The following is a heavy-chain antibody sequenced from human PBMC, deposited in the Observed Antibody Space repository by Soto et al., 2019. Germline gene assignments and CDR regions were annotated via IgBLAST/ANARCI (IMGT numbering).Heavy chain of an antibody. CDR2: IYYSGST. D-gene: IGHD3-16*01. CDR1: GGSISSSSYY. J-gene: IGHJ6*02. Sequence: PSETMSLTCTVSGGSISSSSYYWGWIRQPPGKGLEWIGSIYYSGSTYYNPSLKSRVTISVDTSKNQFSLKLSSVTAADTAVYYCARDRGVRLGGMDVRGQGTTVTV. V-gene: IGHV4-39*02. CDR3: ARDRGVRLGGMDV.